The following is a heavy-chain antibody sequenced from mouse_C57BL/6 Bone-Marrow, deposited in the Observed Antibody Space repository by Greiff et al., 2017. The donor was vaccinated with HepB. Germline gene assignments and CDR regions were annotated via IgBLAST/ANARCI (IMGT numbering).Heavy chain of an antibody. V-gene: IGHV2-6*03. Sequence: QVQLQQSGPGLVAPSQSLSITCTVSGFSFTSYGVHWVRQPPGKGLEWLVVIWSDGSTTYNSALKSRLSISKDNSNNQVFLKKNRLQTDDTAMYYCATVPDSSGDVGFAYWGQGTLVTVSA. D-gene: IGHD3-2*02. CDR3: ATVPDSSGDVGFAY. J-gene: IGHJ3*01. CDR2: IWSDGST. CDR1: GFSFTSYG.